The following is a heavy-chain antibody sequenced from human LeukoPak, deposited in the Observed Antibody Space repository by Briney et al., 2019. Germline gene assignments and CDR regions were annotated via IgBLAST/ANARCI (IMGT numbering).Heavy chain of an antibody. D-gene: IGHD3-22*01. CDR1: VGSMRTYL. CDR3: ARGIGDSRGTRFDP. V-gene: IGHV4-59*01. Sequence: PSETLSLTCIVAVGSMRTYLWTWIRQSPGKGLEWMGYISYSGSTTYSPTLKSRVTISVDTSKNQFSLMLNSVTAADTAVYFCARGIGDSRGTRFDPWGQGSLVTVCS. CDR2: ISYSGST. J-gene: IGHJ5*02.